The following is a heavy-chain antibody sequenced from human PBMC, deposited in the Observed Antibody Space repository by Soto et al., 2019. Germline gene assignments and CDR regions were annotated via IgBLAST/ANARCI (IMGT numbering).Heavy chain of an antibody. CDR2: IKHSGGT. Sequence: PSETLSLTCTVSGGSISSSSYYWGWIRQPPGKGLEWIGQIKHSGGTNYNPLLKSRVTISVDTPRNQFSLKLSSVTAADTAVYFCARTYYYRSGTYFAWFDPWGQGTLVTVSS. CDR3: ARTYYYRSGTYFAWFDP. J-gene: IGHJ5*02. CDR1: GGSISSSSYY. D-gene: IGHD3-10*01. V-gene: IGHV4-39*07.